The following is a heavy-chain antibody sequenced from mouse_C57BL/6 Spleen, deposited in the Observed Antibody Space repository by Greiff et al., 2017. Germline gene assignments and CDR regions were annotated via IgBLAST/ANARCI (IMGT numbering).Heavy chain of an antibody. Sequence: QVQLQQSGPELVKPGASVKISCKASGYAFSSSWMNWVKQRPGKGLEWIGRIYPGDGDTNYNGKFKGKATLTADKSSSTAYMQLSSLTSEDSAVYFCARGKGSSGYTLDYWGQGTTLTVSS. CDR3: ARGKGSSGYTLDY. V-gene: IGHV1-82*01. CDR1: GYAFSSSW. CDR2: IYPGDGDT. J-gene: IGHJ2*01. D-gene: IGHD3-2*02.